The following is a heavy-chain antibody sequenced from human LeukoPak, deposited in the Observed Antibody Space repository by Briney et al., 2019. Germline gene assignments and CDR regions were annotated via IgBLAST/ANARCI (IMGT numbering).Heavy chain of an antibody. CDR1: GFTFSSYV. Sequence: GGSLRLSCAASGFTFSSYVMTWVRQAPGKGLEWVSGITGTGDTTFYADSVKGRFTISRDNSKNTLYLQMHSLRADDTAVYYCAKDYSTIPAAANPLFDYWGQGVLVTVSS. V-gene: IGHV3-23*01. CDR3: AKDYSTIPAAANPLFDY. D-gene: IGHD6-13*01. J-gene: IGHJ4*02. CDR2: ITGTGDTT.